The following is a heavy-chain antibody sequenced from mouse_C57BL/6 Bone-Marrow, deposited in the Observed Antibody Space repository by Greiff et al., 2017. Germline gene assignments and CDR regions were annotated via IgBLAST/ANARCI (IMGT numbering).Heavy chain of an antibody. CDR3: ARGGWLRLYYFYD. V-gene: IGHV1-59*01. Sequence: QVQLKQPGAELVRPGTSVKLSCKASGYTFTSYWMHWVKQRPGQGLEWIGVIDPSDSYTNYNQKFKGKATLTVDTSSSTAYMQLSSLTSEDSAVYYCARGGWLRLYYFYDWGQGTTLTVSS. J-gene: IGHJ2*01. CDR1: GYTFTSYW. CDR2: IDPSDSYT. D-gene: IGHD2-2*01.